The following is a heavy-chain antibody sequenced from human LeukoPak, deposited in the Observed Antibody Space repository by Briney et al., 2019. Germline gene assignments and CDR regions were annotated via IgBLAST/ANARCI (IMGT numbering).Heavy chain of an antibody. V-gene: IGHV4-4*02. CDR3: ARAENLHAFRTSREPFDY. D-gene: IGHD3-16*01. J-gene: IGHJ4*02. CDR2: IYHSGNT. CDR1: GGSISSSNW. Sequence: PSETLSLTCAISGGSISSSNWWSWVRQPPGKGLEWIGEIYHSGNTNYNPSLKSRVTMSVDKSKNQFSLKLSSVTAADTAVYYCARAENLHAFRTSREPFDYWGQGTLVTVSS.